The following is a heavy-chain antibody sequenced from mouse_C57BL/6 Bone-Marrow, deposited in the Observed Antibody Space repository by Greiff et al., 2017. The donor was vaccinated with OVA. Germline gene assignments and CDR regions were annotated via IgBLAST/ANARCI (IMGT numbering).Heavy chain of an antibody. Sequence: VQLQQPGAELVKPGASVKLSCKASGYTFTSYWMHWVKQRPGQGLEWIGMIHPNSGSTNYNEKFKSKATLTVDKSSSTAYMQLSSLTSEDSAVYYCARGNGAYWYFDFWGTGTTVTVSS. CDR3: ARGNGAYWYFDF. V-gene: IGHV1-64*01. CDR2: IHPNSGST. CDR1: GYTFTSYW. D-gene: IGHD2-1*01. J-gene: IGHJ1*03.